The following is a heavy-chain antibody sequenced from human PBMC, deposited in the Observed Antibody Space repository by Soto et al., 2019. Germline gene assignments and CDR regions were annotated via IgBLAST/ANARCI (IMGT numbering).Heavy chain of an antibody. J-gene: IGHJ6*03. CDR2: IYYSGST. D-gene: IGHD3-3*01. V-gene: IGHV4-39*01. CDR3: ARRGQVESLEWAYYYYYYMDV. CDR1: GGSISSSSYY. Sequence: SETLSLTCTVSGGSISSSSYYWGWIRQPPGKGLEWIGSIYYSGSTYYNPSLKSRVTISVDTSKNQFSLKLSSVTAADTAVYYCARRGQVESLEWAYYYYYYMDVWGKGTTVTVSS.